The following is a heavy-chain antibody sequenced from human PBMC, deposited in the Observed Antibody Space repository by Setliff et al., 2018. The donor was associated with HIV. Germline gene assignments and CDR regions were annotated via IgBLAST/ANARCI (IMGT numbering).Heavy chain of an antibody. Sequence: GGSLRLSCAVSGFTFEDYGMSWVRQAPGKGLEWVSTISGGGGSTYYADSVKGRFTISRDNAKNSLYLQMNSLRAEDTAVYYCARRSPGGGYYMDVWGKGTTVTVSS. CDR1: GFTFEDYG. V-gene: IGHV3-23*01. CDR3: ARRSPGGGYYMDV. J-gene: IGHJ6*03. CDR2: ISGGGGST. D-gene: IGHD3-16*01.